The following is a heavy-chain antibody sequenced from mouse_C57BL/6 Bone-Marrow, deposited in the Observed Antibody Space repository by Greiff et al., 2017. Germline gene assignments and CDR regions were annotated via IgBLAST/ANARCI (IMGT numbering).Heavy chain of an antibody. J-gene: IGHJ3*01. V-gene: IGHV1-55*01. CDR1: GYTFTSYW. Sequence: QVQLQQPGAELVKPGASVKMSCKASGYTFTSYWITWVKQRPGQGLEWIGDIYPGSGSTNYNEKFKSKATLTVATSSSTAYMKLSSRTSEDSAVYYCARSDDYDGFAYWGQGTLVTVSA. CDR3: ARSDDYDGFAY. CDR2: IYPGSGST. D-gene: IGHD2-4*01.